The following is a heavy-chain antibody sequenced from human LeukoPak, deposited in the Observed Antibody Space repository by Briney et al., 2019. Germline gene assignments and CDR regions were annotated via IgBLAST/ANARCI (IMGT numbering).Heavy chain of an antibody. CDR3: ARDYSQAGESGIPTDY. CDR1: RGSFISSY. J-gene: IGHJ4*02. Sequence: PSETLSLTPIHSRGSFISSYRSSIRPPVGEGLWRIGRLYSIGGTNHNPSLKCRAITSIDTSKNQFSLNLSSVTAADAAVYYCARDYSQAGESGIPTDYWGQGILVIVSS. CDR2: LYSIGGT. V-gene: IGHV4-4*07. D-gene: IGHD1-1*01.